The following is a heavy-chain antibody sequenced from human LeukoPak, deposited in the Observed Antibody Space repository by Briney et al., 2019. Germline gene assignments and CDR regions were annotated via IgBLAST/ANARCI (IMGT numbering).Heavy chain of an antibody. CDR2: IIPIFGTA. CDR3: SGYDSSGYYPY. J-gene: IGHJ4*02. CDR1: AGTFSIYA. D-gene: IGHD3-22*01. Sequence: ASVKVSCTASAGTFSIYAISWVRQAPGQGLEWMGGIIPIFGTANYAQKFQGRVTITTDESTSTAYMELSSLRSEDTAVYYCSGYDSSGYYPYWGQGTLVTVSS. V-gene: IGHV1-69*05.